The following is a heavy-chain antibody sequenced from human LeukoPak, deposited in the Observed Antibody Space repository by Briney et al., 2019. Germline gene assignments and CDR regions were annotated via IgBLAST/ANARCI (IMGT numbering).Heavy chain of an antibody. V-gene: IGHV3-66*01. CDR3: VKDLREPTP. J-gene: IGHJ4*02. Sequence: PGGSLRLSCAASGFTVSSNYMSWVRQAPGKGLEWVSIIYSGGSTYYADSVKGRFTISRDNSKNTLHLQMNSLRAEDTAVYYCVKDLREPTPWGQGTLVTVSS. CDR2: IYSGGST. CDR1: GFTVSSNY. D-gene: IGHD3-16*01.